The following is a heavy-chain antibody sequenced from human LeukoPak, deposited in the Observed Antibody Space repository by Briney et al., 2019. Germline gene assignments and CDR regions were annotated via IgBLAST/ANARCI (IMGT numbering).Heavy chain of an antibody. Sequence: SQTLSLTCAVSGGSISSGGYSWSWIRQPPGKGLEWIGYIYHSGSTYYNPSLKSRVTISVDRSKNQFSLKLSSVTPEDTAVYYCARETTSLFDSWGQGTLVTVSS. D-gene: IGHD2/OR15-2a*01. V-gene: IGHV4-30-2*01. CDR1: GGSISSGGYS. CDR2: IYHSGST. J-gene: IGHJ4*02. CDR3: ARETTSLFDS.